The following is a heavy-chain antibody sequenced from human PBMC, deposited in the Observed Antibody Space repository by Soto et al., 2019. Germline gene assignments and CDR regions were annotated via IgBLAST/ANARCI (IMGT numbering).Heavy chain of an antibody. CDR2: ISSSSSTI. J-gene: IGHJ6*02. CDR1: GFTFCSYS. Sequence: GALTLSCAASGFTFCSYSMNWVRQAPGKGLEWVSYISSSSSTIYYADSVKGRFTISRDNAKNSLYLQMNSLRDEDTAVYYCARPEYSSSSYGMDVWGQGTTVTVSS. V-gene: IGHV3-48*02. D-gene: IGHD6-6*01. CDR3: ARPEYSSSSYGMDV.